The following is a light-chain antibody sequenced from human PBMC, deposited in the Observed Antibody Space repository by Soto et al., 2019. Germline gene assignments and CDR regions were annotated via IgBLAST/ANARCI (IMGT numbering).Light chain of an antibody. J-gene: IGLJ3*02. CDR2: STS. Sequence: QAVVTQEPSLTVSPGGTVTLTCASSTGAVTSVSYPNWVQQKPGQAPRALIYSTSNSHSWIPARFSGSLLGGKAALTLSGVQPEDEAVYYCLLYFGSAQVFGGGTKLTVL. V-gene: IGLV7-43*01. CDR3: LLYFGSAQV. CDR1: TGAVTSVSY.